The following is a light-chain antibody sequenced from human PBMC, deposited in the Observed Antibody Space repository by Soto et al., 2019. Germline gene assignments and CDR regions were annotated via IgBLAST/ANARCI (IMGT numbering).Light chain of an antibody. CDR1: QSIASY. CDR2: GSS. Sequence: DIQMTQSPSSLSASVGDRVTITCRASQSIASYLNWYQQKPGKPPKLLIYGSSTLQSGVPSRFSGSGSGTDFTLTISSLQPEDFATYYCQQSYIIMWTFGQGTKVEIK. CDR3: QQSYIIMWT. V-gene: IGKV1-39*01. J-gene: IGKJ1*01.